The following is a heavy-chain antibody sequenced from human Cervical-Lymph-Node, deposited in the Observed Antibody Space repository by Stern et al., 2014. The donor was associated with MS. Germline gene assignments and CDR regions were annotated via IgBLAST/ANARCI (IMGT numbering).Heavy chain of an antibody. CDR1: GFSFSRYA. CDR2: IWYDGSNP. D-gene: IGHD6-13*01. J-gene: IGHJ4*02. Sequence: VQLVESGGGVVQPGRSLRLSCAASGFSFSRYAMHWVRQAPGKGLERVALIWYDGSNPYYADSVPGRFTISRDNFKTTLYLQMNSLRAEDTAVYYCASAYSSSHYYFDYWGQGTLVTVSS. CDR3: ASAYSSSHYYFDY. V-gene: IGHV3-33*01.